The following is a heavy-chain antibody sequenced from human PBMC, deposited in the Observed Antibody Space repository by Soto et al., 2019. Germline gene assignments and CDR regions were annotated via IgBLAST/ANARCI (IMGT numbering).Heavy chain of an antibody. Sequence: QVQLQESGPGLVKPSQTLSLTCTVSGGSISSGGYYWSWIRQHPGKGLEWIGYIYYSGSTYYNPVLKSRVTVSVDTSKNQCSLKVSSVTAADTAVYYCASGPLGIPAATWFDPWGQGSLVSVCS. V-gene: IGHV4-31*03. J-gene: IGHJ5*02. CDR2: IYYSGST. CDR3: ASGPLGIPAATWFDP. CDR1: GGSISSGGYY. D-gene: IGHD2-2*01.